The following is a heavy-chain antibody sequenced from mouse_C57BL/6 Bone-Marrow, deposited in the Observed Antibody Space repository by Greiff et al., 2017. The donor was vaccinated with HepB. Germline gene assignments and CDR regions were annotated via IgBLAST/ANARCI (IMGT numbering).Heavy chain of an antibody. J-gene: IGHJ3*01. CDR3: ARSAY. CDR2: IDPSDSYT. CDR1: GYTFTSYW. Sequence: QVQLQQPGAELVRPGTSVKLSCKASGYTFTSYWMHWVKQRPGQGLEWMGVIDPSDSYTNYNQKFKGKATLTVDTSSSTAYMQLSSLTSEDSAVYYCARSAYWGQGTLVTVSA. V-gene: IGHV1-59*01.